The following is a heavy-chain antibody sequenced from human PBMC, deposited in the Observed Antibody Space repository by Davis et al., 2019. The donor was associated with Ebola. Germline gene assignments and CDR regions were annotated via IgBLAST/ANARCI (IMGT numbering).Heavy chain of an antibody. CDR1: GGSISSYY. CDR3: ASDLRYDSSGSDYYFYMDV. V-gene: IGHV4-4*09. Sequence: PSETLSPTCPVSGGSISSYYWSWIRQPPGKGLEWIGYIYHSGITYYNPSLKIRVTISVDTSKNQFSLKLNSVTAADTAVYYCASDLRYDSSGSDYYFYMDVWGKGTTVTVSS. CDR2: IYHSGIT. J-gene: IGHJ6*03. D-gene: IGHD3-22*01.